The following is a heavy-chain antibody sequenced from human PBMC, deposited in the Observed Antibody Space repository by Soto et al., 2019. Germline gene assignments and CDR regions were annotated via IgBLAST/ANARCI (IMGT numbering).Heavy chain of an antibody. D-gene: IGHD5-18*01. CDR2: ISTYNGNT. CDR3: ARDHVDTAMARFDY. Sequence: QVQLVQSGAEVKKPGASVKVSCKASGHTFTTYGIGWVRQAPGQGLEWMGWISTYNGNTNYAQKFQGRVTMTTDTSTNTAYMELRSLKSDDTAVYYCARDHVDTAMARFDYWGQGTLVTVSS. J-gene: IGHJ4*02. CDR1: GHTFTTYG. V-gene: IGHV1-18*01.